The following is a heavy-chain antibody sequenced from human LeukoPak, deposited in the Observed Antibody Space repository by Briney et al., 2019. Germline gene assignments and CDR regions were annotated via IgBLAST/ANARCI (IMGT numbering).Heavy chain of an antibody. D-gene: IGHD5-24*01. Sequence: PSETLSLTCTVSGGSISSGGYYWSWIRQHPGKGLEWIDYIYSGGATYYNPSLKSRLTISLDTSKNQFSLKLSSVTAADTAVYYCARDGTGDGYNLGYWGQGTLVTVSS. V-gene: IGHV4-31*03. CDR2: IYSGGAT. CDR3: ARDGTGDGYNLGY. J-gene: IGHJ4*02. CDR1: GGSISSGGYY.